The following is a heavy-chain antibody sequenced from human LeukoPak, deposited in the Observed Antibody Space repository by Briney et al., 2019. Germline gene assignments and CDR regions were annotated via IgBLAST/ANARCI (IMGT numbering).Heavy chain of an antibody. CDR3: ARARLSYYGSGKDWFDP. V-gene: IGHV4-34*01. CDR2: INHSGST. CDR1: GGSFSGYY. Sequence: SGTLSLTCAVYGGSFSGYYWSWIRQPPGKGLEWIGEINHSGSTNYNPSLKSRVTISVDTSKNQFSLKLSSVTAADTAVYYCARARLSYYGSGKDWFDPWGQGTLVTVSS. J-gene: IGHJ5*02. D-gene: IGHD3-10*01.